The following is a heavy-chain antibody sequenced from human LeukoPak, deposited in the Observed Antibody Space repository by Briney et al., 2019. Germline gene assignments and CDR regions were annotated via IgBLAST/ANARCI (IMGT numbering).Heavy chain of an antibody. CDR3: ARALLRYFDWPKYYFDY. CDR2: SYHSGST. Sequence: SETLSLTCTVSGYSISSGYYWGWIRPPPGKGLEWIGSSYHSGSTYYNPSLKSRVTISVDTSKNQFSLKLSSVTAADTAVYYCARALLRYFDWPKYYFDYWGQGTLVTVSS. D-gene: IGHD3-9*01. V-gene: IGHV4-38-2*02. CDR1: GYSISSGYY. J-gene: IGHJ4*02.